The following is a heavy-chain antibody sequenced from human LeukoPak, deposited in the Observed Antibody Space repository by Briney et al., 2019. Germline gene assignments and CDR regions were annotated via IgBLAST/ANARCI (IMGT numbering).Heavy chain of an antibody. Sequence: GGTLRLSCGASGVAFSSSCMHWVRHAPDKGLVWVSRINSDGTSTSHADSVKGRFTISRDNAKNTLYLQMNSLRAEDTAVYYCARAGTKYGDYPLYYYGMDVWGQGTTVTVSS. CDR1: GVAFSSSC. V-gene: IGHV3-74*01. CDR2: INSDGTST. D-gene: IGHD4-17*01. CDR3: ARAGTKYGDYPLYYYGMDV. J-gene: IGHJ6*02.